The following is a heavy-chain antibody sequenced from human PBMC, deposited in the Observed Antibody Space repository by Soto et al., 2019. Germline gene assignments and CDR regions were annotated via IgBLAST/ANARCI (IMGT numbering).Heavy chain of an antibody. V-gene: IGHV1-3*01. D-gene: IGHD3-3*01. CDR3: GRDREYYYFWSGPPDLSYYYYGMDL. CDR2: VNAGNGNT. J-gene: IGHJ6*02. CDR1: GYTFTIYA. Sequence: ASLKVSCKSSGYTFTIYAMHWVRQAPGQRLEWMGWVNAGNGNTKYSQKFQGRVTMTRDTSTSTVYMELSSLRSEDTAVYYCGRDREYYYFWSGPPDLSYYYYGMDLWGQGNTLTVCS.